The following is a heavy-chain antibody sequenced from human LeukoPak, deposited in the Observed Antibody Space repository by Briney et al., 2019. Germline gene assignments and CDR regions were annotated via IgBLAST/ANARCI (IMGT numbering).Heavy chain of an antibody. J-gene: IGHJ4*02. D-gene: IGHD3-10*01. CDR3: ARTGSYYYGSGSYAGY. CDR2: IIPILGIA. V-gene: IGHV1-69*04. Sequence: SVKVSCKASGGTFSSYAISWVRQAPGQGLEWMGRIIPILGIANYAQKFQGRVTITADKSTSTAYMELSSLRSEDTAVYYCARTGSYYYGSGSYAGYWGQGTLVTVSS. CDR1: GGTFSSYA.